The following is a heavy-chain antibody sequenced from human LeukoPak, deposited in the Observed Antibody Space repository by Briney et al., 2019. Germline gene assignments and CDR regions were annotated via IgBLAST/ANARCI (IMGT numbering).Heavy chain of an antibody. V-gene: IGHV4-59*01. CDR1: GGSISSYY. CDR3: ARAAPGYDSSGYYSS. J-gene: IGHJ5*02. D-gene: IGHD3-22*01. Sequence: SETLSLTCTVPGGSISSYYWSWIRQPPGKGLEWVGYIYYSGSTTYNPSPKSRVTISVDTSKNQFSLKLSSVTAADTAVYYCARAAPGYDSSGYYSSWGQGTLVTVSS. CDR2: IYYSGST.